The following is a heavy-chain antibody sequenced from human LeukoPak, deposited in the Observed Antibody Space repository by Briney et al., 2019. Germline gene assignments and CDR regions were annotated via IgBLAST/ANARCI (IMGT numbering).Heavy chain of an antibody. CDR1: GYTLNEVS. CDR2: FDPEDGER. J-gene: IGHJ5*02. V-gene: IGHV1-24*01. Sequence: ASVKVSCKVAGYTLNEVSMHWMRQAPGKGLEWMGGFDPEDGERIYAQKFQGRVTMTEDTSTDTAYMELSSLTSEDTAMYYCATENFGLGSPFDPWGQGTLVTVSS. D-gene: IGHD3-16*01. CDR3: ATENFGLGSPFDP.